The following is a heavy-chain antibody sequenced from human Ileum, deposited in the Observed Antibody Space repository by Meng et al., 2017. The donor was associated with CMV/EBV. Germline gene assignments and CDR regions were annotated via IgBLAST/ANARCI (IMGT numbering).Heavy chain of an antibody. J-gene: IGHJ4*02. D-gene: IGHD4-17*01. CDR1: FTCLDYY. CDR3: AKVRLPGAHYGPFDC. V-gene: IGHV3-72*01. Sequence: FTCLDYYLDWLRQAPWEGPDCVGRIRNKANSLTTEYAASVKGRFSIARDDSMTSLYLQMNSLTTADTAVYFCAKVRLPGAHYGPFDCWGQGTLVTVSS. CDR2: IRNKANSLTT.